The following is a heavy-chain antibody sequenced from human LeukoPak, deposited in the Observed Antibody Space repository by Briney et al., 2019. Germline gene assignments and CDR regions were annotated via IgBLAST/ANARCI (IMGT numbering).Heavy chain of an antibody. CDR2: IFHSGST. CDR1: GYSISSGYY. J-gene: IGHJ4*02. CDR3: ARRRGYDSSGYYIDY. D-gene: IGHD3-22*01. Sequence: SESLSLTCTVPGYSISSGYYWGWIRPPPGKGLEWIGNIFHSGSTYYNPSLKSRVTISVDTSKNQFSLKLSSVTAADTAVYYCARRRGYDSSGYYIDYWGQGTLVTVSS. V-gene: IGHV4-38-2*02.